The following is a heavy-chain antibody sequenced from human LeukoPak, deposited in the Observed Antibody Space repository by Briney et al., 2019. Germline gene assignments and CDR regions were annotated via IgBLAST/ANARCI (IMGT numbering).Heavy chain of an antibody. Sequence: QPGGSLRLSCAASGFTVNNNYMSWVRQASGKGLVWVSRVKSDGSRTSYADSVKGRFTISRDNAKNTLYLQMNSLRAEDTAVYYCSRSPQNCDTTSCYDALDIWGQGTMVTVSS. CDR1: GFTVNNNY. CDR2: VKSDGSRT. CDR3: SRSPQNCDTTSCYDALDI. V-gene: IGHV3-74*01. J-gene: IGHJ3*02. D-gene: IGHD2-2*01.